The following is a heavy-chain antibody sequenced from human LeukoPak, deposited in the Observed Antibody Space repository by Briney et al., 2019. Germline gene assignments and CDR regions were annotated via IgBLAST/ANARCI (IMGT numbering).Heavy chain of an antibody. CDR2: IGGSGGNT. D-gene: IGHD2-2*01. CDR3: AKANCGPTSCSRIDY. V-gene: IGHV3-23*01. Sequence: PGGSLRLSCAASGFTFSTYTMSWVRQAPGKGLEWVSAIGGSGGNTFYADSVKGRFTISRDNSKNAVYLQMSGLRAQDTALYYCAKANCGPTSCSRIDYWGQGTLVTVSS. J-gene: IGHJ4*02. CDR1: GFTFSTYT.